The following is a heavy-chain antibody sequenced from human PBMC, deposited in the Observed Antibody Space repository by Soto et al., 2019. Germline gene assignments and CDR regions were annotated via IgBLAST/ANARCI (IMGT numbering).Heavy chain of an antibody. J-gene: IGHJ6*03. D-gene: IGHD5-18*01. CDR2: IIPIFGTA. CDR3: ARVGAYSYGYYYYMDV. Sequence: ASVKVSCKASGGTFSSYAISWVRQAPGQGLEWMGGIIPIFGTANYAQKFQGRVTITADESTSTAYMELSSLRSEDTAVYYCARVGAYSYGYYYYMDVWGKGTTVTVSS. CDR1: GGTFSSYA. V-gene: IGHV1-69*13.